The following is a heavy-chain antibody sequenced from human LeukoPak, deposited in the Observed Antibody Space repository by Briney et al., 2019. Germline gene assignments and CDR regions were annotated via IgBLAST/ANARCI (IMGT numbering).Heavy chain of an antibody. D-gene: IGHD6-13*01. CDR1: GFTFSSYG. V-gene: IGHV3-23*01. J-gene: IGHJ4*02. CDR3: ARGSKTAGTIYSFDY. Sequence: GGSLRLSCAASGFTFSSYGMGWVRQAPGKGLEWVPGISVSVDSTYYADSVKGRFTISRDNSKNTVYLQMNSLRAEDTAVYYCARGSKTAGTIYSFDYWGQGTLVTVSS. CDR2: ISVSVDST.